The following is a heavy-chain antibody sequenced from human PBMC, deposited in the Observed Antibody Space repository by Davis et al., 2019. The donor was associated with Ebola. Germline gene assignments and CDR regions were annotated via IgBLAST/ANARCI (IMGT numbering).Heavy chain of an antibody. CDR1: GYTFTSYA. CDR3: ARDQGITIFGVVRPFDP. Sequence: ASVKVSCKASGYTFTSYAMHWVRQAPGQRLEWMGWINAGNGNTKYSQKFQGRVTITRDTSASTAYMELSSLRSEDTAVYYCARDQGITIFGVVRPFDPWGQGTLVTVSS. J-gene: IGHJ5*02. D-gene: IGHD3-3*01. V-gene: IGHV1-3*01. CDR2: INAGNGNT.